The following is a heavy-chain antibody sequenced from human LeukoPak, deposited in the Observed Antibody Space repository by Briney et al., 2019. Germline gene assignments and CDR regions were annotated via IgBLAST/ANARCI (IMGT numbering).Heavy chain of an antibody. Sequence: GGSLRLSCAASGFTFSSYSMNWVRQAPGKGLEWVSSISSSSSYIYYADSVKGRFTISRDNSKNTLYLQMNSLRAEDTAVYYCAKRWTDFDYYYYYYMDVWGKGTTVTVSS. CDR1: GFTFSSYS. CDR2: ISSSSSYI. V-gene: IGHV3-21*04. CDR3: AKRWTDFDYYYYYYMDV. J-gene: IGHJ6*03. D-gene: IGHD3-9*01.